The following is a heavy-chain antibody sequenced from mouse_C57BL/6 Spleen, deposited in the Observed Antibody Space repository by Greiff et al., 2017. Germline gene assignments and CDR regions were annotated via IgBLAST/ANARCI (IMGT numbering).Heavy chain of an antibody. CDR2: IHPSDSDT. CDR3: AINYSNFYAMDD. J-gene: IGHJ4*01. V-gene: IGHV1-74*01. D-gene: IGHD2-5*01. CDR1: GYTFTSYW. Sequence: QVQLKQPGAELVKPGASVKVSCKASGYTFTSYWMHLVKQRPGQGLEWIGRIHPSDSDTNYNQKFKGKATLTVDKSSSTAYMQLSSLTSEDSAVYYCAINYSNFYAMDDWGQGTSVTVSS.